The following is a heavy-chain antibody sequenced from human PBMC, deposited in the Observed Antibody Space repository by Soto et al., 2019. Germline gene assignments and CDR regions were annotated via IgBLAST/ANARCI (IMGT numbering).Heavy chain of an antibody. J-gene: IGHJ6*02. CDR3: AREMVDFWSGYYLYYGMDV. CDR2: IYSGGST. V-gene: IGHV3-53*01. CDR1: GFTVSSNY. D-gene: IGHD3-3*01. Sequence: PWGSLRLSCAASGFTVSSNYMSWVRQAPGKGLEWVSVIYSGGSTYYADSVKGRFTISRDNSKNTLYLQMNSLRAEDTAVYYCAREMVDFWSGYYLYYGMDVWGQGTTVTVSS.